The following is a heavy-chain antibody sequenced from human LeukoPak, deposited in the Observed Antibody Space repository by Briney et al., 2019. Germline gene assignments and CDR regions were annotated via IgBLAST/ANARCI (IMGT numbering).Heavy chain of an antibody. Sequence: PSETLSLTCTVSGGSISSGDYYWSWIRQPPGKGLEWIGYIYYSGSTYYNPSLKSRVTISVDTSRNQFSLKLSSVTAADTAVYYCARAPYGSATNNYYMDVWGKGTTVTVSS. CDR2: IYYSGST. J-gene: IGHJ6*03. D-gene: IGHD3-10*01. CDR1: GGSISSGDYY. V-gene: IGHV4-30-4*08. CDR3: ARAPYGSATNNYYMDV.